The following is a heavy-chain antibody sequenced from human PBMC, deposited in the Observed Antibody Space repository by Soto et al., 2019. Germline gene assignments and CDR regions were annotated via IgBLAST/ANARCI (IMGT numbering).Heavy chain of an antibody. CDR2: ISSSSSYT. J-gene: IGHJ6*02. CDR3: ARDKIGAAPGNGGMDV. D-gene: IGHD6-13*01. Sequence: GGSLRLSCAASGFTFSDYYMSWIRQAPWKGLEWVSYISSSSSYTNYADSVKGRFTISRDNAKNSLYLQMNSLRAEDTAVYYCARDKIGAAPGNGGMDVWGQGTTVTVSS. CDR1: GFTFSDYY. V-gene: IGHV3-11*06.